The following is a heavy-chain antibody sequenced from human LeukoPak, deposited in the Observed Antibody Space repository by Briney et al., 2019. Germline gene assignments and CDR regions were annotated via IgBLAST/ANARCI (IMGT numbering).Heavy chain of an antibody. J-gene: IGHJ4*02. CDR2: INHSGST. CDR1: GGSFSGYY. D-gene: IGHD1-26*01. Sequence: SETLSLTCAVYGGSFSGYYWSWIRQPPGKGPEWIGEINHSGSTNYNPSLKSRVTISVDTSKNQFSLKLSSVTAADTAVYYCARGLGRDYWGQGTLVTVSS. CDR3: ARGLGRDY. V-gene: IGHV4-34*01.